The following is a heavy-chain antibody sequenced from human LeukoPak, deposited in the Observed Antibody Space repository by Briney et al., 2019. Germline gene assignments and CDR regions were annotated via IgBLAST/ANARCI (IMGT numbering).Heavy chain of an antibody. D-gene: IGHD1-7*01. CDR1: GDSISSSSSY. V-gene: IGHV4-39*07. CDR3: ARSSLPNNWNYDYDY. CDR2: IYYSGTT. J-gene: IGHJ4*02. Sequence: PSETLSLTCTVSGDSISSSSSYWGWIRQPPGKGLEWIGNIYYSGTTYSNPSLKSRVTISVDRSKNQFSLKLSSVTAADTAVYYCARSSLPNNWNYDYDYWGQGTLVTVSS.